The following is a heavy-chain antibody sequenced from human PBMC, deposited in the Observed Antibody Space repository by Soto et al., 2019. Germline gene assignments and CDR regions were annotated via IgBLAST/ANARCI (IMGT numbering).Heavy chain of an antibody. J-gene: IGHJ4*02. CDR2: LVPVFGTA. CDR3: ARSPGLFDY. Sequence: QVQLVQSGAEVKKPGSSVKVSCKASGGTFSSLAISWVRQAPGQGLEWMGGLVPVFGTANYAQKFQGRVTITADTSTSTSYMDLGSLRSEDTAVYYCARSPGLFDYWGQVTLVTVSS. CDR1: GGTFSSLA. D-gene: IGHD3-10*01. V-gene: IGHV1-69*06.